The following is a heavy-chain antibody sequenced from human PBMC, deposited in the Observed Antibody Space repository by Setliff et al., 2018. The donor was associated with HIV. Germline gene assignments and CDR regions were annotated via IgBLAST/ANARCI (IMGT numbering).Heavy chain of an antibody. Sequence: SETLSLTCTVSGGSISGSDYYWAWIRQPPGKGLEWIGSIYFTGSSDNNPSLKSRVTLSVDTSKHQFSLKLSSVTAADTAVYYCAREGGLDYYDSSGHYSYWGQGTLVTVSS. CDR2: IYFTGSS. CDR1: GGSISGSDYY. J-gene: IGHJ4*02. D-gene: IGHD3-22*01. CDR3: AREGGLDYYDSSGHYSY. V-gene: IGHV4-39*07.